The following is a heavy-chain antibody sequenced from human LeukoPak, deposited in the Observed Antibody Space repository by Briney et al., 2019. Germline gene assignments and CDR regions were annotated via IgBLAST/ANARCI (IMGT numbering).Heavy chain of an antibody. D-gene: IGHD1-7*01. CDR3: ARARWNYYFDY. V-gene: IGHV4-34*01. CDR1: GGSFSGYY. Sequence: SETLSVTCAVYGGSFSGYYWSWIRQPPGKGLEWIGEINHSGSTNYNPSLKSRVTISVDTSKNQFSLKLSSVTAADTAVYYCARARWNYYFDYWGQGTLVTVSS. CDR2: INHSGST. J-gene: IGHJ4*02.